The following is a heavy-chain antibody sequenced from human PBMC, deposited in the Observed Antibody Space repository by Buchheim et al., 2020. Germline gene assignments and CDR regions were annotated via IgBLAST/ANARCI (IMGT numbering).Heavy chain of an antibody. D-gene: IGHD4/OR15-4a*01. J-gene: IGHJ4*02. Sequence: VQLVESGGGLVQPGGSLKLSCAASGFSSNKWMSWVRQAPGKGLEWVAVVWHDGNVKDYAGFVEGRFTVSRDNSKNTLYLQLNSLRVEDTAVYYCARDPGADAPIDYWGQG. CDR3: ARDPGADAPIDY. V-gene: IGHV3-33*08. CDR2: VWHDGNVK. CDR1: GFSSNKW.